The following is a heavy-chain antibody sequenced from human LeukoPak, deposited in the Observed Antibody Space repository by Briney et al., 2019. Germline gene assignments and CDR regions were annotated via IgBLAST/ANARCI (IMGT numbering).Heavy chain of an antibody. D-gene: IGHD6-19*01. CDR1: GGSISSYY. J-gene: IGHJ6*03. CDR3: ARDRLRLVHYYYYMDV. Sequence: SETLSLTCTVSGGSISSYYWSWIRQPAGKGLEWVGRIYTSGSTNYNPSLRSRVTMSVDTSKNQFSLKLSSVTAADTAVYYCARDRLRLVHYYYYMDVWGKGTTVTVSS. V-gene: IGHV4-4*07. CDR2: IYTSGST.